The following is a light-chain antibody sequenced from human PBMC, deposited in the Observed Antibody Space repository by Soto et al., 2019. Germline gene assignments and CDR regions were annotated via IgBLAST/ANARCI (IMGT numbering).Light chain of an antibody. CDR3: QKYETSPYT. J-gene: IGKJ2*01. V-gene: IGKV3-20*01. CDR1: QTVIKNY. Sequence: ESVLTQSPGTLSLSPGERATLSCRASQTVIKNYLAWYQRKPRQAPRLLIYGASNRATGIQDRFSGVGSGTDFTLTISRLVPEDSALYYCQKYETSPYTFGQGTKLEIK. CDR2: GAS.